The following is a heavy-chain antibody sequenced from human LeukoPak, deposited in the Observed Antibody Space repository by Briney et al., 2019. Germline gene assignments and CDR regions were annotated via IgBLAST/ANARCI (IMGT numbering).Heavy chain of an antibody. CDR1: GFTFSGSA. CDR2: IRSKANSYAT. D-gene: IGHD2-2*01. V-gene: IGHV3-73*01. CDR3: TSPPSHYCSSTSCYSV. J-gene: IGHJ3*01. Sequence: GGSLRLSCAASGFTFSGSAMHWVRQASGKGLERVGRIRSKANSYATAYAASVKGRFTISRDDSKNTAYLQMNSLKTEDTAVYYCTSPPSHYCSSTSCYSVWGQGTMVTVSS.